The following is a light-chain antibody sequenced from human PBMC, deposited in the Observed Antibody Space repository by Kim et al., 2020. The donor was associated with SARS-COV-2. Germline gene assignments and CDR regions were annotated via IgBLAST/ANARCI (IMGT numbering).Light chain of an antibody. Sequence: SASVGGRVIITCRASQTINMWLAWYQQKPGKAPKLLIYDTSTLNTGVPSRFSGSGFGTEFTLTITNLQPDDFATYHCQQYKTFPYTFGQGTKLEIK. V-gene: IGKV1-5*01. CDR1: QTINMW. CDR3: QQYKTFPYT. J-gene: IGKJ2*01. CDR2: DTS.